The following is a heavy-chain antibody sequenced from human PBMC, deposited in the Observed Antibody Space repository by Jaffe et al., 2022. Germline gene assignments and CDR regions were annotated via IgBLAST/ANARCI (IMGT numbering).Heavy chain of an antibody. V-gene: IGHV4-61*02. J-gene: IGHJ2*01. Sequence: QVQLQESGPGLVKPSQTLSLTCTVSGGSISSGSYYWSWIRQPAGKGLEWIGRIYTSGSTNYNPSLKSRVTISVDTSKNQFSLKLSSVTAADTAVYYCARDREEEWRKEWYFDLWGRGTLVTVSS. CDR2: IYTSGST. CDR1: GGSISSGSYY. CDR3: ARDREEEWRKEWYFDL. D-gene: IGHD3-3*01.